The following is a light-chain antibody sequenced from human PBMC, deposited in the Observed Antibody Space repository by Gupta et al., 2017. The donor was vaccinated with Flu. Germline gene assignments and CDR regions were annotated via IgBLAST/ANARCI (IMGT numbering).Light chain of an antibody. Sequence: DIVMTQSPDSLAVSLGERATINCKSSQSVLYSSNNMNYLAWYQQKPGQPPKLLIYWASTRESGVPDRFSGSGSATDFTLTISSLQAEDVAVYYCQQYSSTPWTFGQGTRVEIK. CDR3: QQYSSTPWT. V-gene: IGKV4-1*01. CDR1: QSVLYSSNNMNY. J-gene: IGKJ1*01. CDR2: WAS.